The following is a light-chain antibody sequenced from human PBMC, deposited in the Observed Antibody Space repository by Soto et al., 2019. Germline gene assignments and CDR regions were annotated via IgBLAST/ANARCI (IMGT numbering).Light chain of an antibody. CDR3: RSYTTRSPLV. CDR1: SSDVGTYNY. CDR2: EVT. J-gene: IGLJ2*01. V-gene: IGLV2-14*01. Sequence: QSALTQPASVSGSPGQSITISCTGTSSDVGTYNYVSWYQQHPGKAPKLMIYEVTNRPSGVPYRFSGSKSGNTASLTISGLQAEDEADSYSRSYTTRSPLVFGGGTKLTVL.